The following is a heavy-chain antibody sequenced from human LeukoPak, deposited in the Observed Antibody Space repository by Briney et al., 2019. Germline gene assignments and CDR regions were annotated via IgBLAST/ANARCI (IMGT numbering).Heavy chain of an antibody. D-gene: IGHD7-27*01. Sequence: SETLTLTCTVSGASVTDYYWSWIRQSPGKGLEWISYIHHSGNSDYNPSLRSRVTTSLDTSKNQFSLNLISVTAADTAVYYCTRGHWGLQSWSQGTLVTVSS. V-gene: IGHV4-59*02. CDR2: IHHSGNS. J-gene: IGHJ5*02. CDR3: TRGHWGLQS. CDR1: GASVTDYY.